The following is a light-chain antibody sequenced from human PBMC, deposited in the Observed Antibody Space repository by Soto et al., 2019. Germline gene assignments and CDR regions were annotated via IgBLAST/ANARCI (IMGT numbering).Light chain of an antibody. J-gene: IGKJ1*01. CDR1: HSVSSIY. CDR2: GAS. V-gene: IGKV3-20*01. Sequence: EIVLTQSPGTLYLSTGERATLSCRASHSVSSIYLVWYKQKPGQAPRLLIYGASNRATGIPDMFSRSGSGTDFTLTISRLEPEDSAVYYCQQYDISRTFGQGTKVEIK. CDR3: QQYDISRT.